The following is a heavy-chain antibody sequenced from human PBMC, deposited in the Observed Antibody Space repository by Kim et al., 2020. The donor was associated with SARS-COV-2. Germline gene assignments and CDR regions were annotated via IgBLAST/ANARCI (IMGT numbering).Heavy chain of an antibody. CDR1: GYSFSGYW. D-gene: IGHD4-17*01. V-gene: IGHV5-51*01. J-gene: IGHJ5*02. CDR3: ARQGVTVPTLNSISFDP. Sequence: GESLKISCKGFGYSFSGYWITWVRQMPGKGLEWMGIIYPDDSNTRYSPSFRGRVTISVDKSITTAYLQLNSLKASDTAMYYCARQGVTVPTLNSISFDPW. CDR2: IYPDDSNT.